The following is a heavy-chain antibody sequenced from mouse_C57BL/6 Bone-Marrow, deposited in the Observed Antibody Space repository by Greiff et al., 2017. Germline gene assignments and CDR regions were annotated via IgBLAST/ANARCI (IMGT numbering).Heavy chain of an antibody. D-gene: IGHD2-4*01. V-gene: IGHV2-2*01. J-gene: IGHJ1*03. CDR3: ARRGADYLWYFDV. CDR1: GFSLTSYG. CDR2: IWSGGST. Sequence: VNVVESGPGLVQPSQSLSITCTVSGFSLTSYGVNWVRQSPGKGLEWLGVIWSGGSTDYNAAFISRLSISKDNYKSQVFFKMNSLQADDTAIYYCARRGADYLWYFDVWGTGTTVTVSS.